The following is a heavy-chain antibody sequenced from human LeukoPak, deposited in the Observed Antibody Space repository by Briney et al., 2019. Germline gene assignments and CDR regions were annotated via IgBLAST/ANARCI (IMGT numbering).Heavy chain of an antibody. CDR1: GYTFTSYG. Sequence: ASVKVSCKASGYTFTSYGISWVRQAPGQGLEWMGWISGYNGNTNYAQKCQGRVTMTTDTSTSTAYMELRSLRSDDTAVYYCARSPPYDFWSGYFLLWGQGTLVTVSS. CDR2: ISGYNGNT. J-gene: IGHJ4*02. CDR3: ARSPPYDFWSGYFLL. D-gene: IGHD3-3*01. V-gene: IGHV1-18*04.